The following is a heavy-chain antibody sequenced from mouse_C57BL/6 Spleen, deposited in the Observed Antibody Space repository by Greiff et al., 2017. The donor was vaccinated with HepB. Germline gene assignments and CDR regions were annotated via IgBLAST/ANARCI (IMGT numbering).Heavy chain of an antibody. D-gene: IGHD2-3*01. V-gene: IGHV5-9*01. CDR3: ARHDDRFAY. Sequence: EVQRVESGGGLVKPGGSLKLSCAASGFTFSSYTMSWVRQTPEKRLEWVATISGGGGNTYYPDSVKGRFTISRDNAKNTLYLQMSSLRSEDTALYYCARHDDRFAYWGQGTLVTVSA. CDR1: GFTFSSYT. J-gene: IGHJ3*01. CDR2: ISGGGGNT.